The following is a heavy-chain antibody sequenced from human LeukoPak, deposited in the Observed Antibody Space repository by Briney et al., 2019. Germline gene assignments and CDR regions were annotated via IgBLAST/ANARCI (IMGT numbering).Heavy chain of an antibody. V-gene: IGHV3-23*01. CDR2: ISGSGGST. CDR1: GFTFSSYG. J-gene: IGHJ4*02. D-gene: IGHD5-24*01. Sequence: PGGSLRLSCAASGFTFSSYGMSWVRQAPGKGLEWVSAISGSGGSTYYADSVKGRFTISRDNAKNSLYLQMNSLRAEDTAVYYCAREGDDGYNGFDYWGQGTLVTVSA. CDR3: AREGDDGYNGFDY.